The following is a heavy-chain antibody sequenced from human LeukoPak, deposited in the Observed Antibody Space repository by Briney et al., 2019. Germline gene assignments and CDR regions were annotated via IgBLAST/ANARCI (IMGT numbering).Heavy chain of an antibody. CDR1: GYTFTSYG. V-gene: IGHV1-18*01. J-gene: IGHJ3*02. Sequence: ASVKVSCKASGYTFTSYGISWVRQAPGQGLEWMGWISACNGNTNYAQKLKGRVTMTTDTSTSTAYMELRSRRSDDTAVYYCARDLNVLLYFDWLLGDAFDIWGQGTMVTVSS. CDR3: ARDLNVLLYFDWLLGDAFDI. CDR2: ISACNGNT. D-gene: IGHD3-9*01.